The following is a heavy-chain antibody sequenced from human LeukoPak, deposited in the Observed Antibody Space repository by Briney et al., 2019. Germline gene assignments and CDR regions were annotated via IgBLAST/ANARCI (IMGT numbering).Heavy chain of an antibody. D-gene: IGHD3-22*01. CDR3: ARLISGSLTMIASGGAFDI. J-gene: IGHJ3*02. V-gene: IGHV3-21*01. Sequence: GGSLRLSCAASDFPFNTYSMSSVRQAPGKAPEWVSSISSTSSNLHYADSVRGRFVISRDNAKNSLYLQMYSLRAEDTALYYCARLISGSLTMIASGGAFDIWGQGTMVTVSS. CDR1: DFPFNTYS. CDR2: ISSTSSNL.